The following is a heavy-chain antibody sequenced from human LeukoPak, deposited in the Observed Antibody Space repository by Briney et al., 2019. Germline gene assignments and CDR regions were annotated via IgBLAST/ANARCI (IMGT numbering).Heavy chain of an antibody. D-gene: IGHD3-10*01. CDR2: ISSSSSFL. J-gene: IGHJ4*02. V-gene: IGHV3-21*01. Sequence: PGGSLRLSCAASGFTFSDYSMNWVRQAPGKELEWVSFISSSSSFLYYADSVKGRFTISRDNAKNSLYLQMNSLRADDTAVYYCASASPYYGSGRPDSWGQGTLVTVSS. CDR1: GFTFSDYS. CDR3: ASASPYYGSGRPDS.